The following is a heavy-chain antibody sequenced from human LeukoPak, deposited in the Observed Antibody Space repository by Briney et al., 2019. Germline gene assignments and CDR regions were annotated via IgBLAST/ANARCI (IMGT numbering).Heavy chain of an antibody. J-gene: IGHJ5*02. D-gene: IGHD1-14*01. CDR1: GFTFSNYW. V-gene: IGHV3-7*01. CDR3: ARFGANRAYNWFDP. Sequence: QPGGSLRLSCAASGFTFSNYWMTWVRQAPGKGLEWVANIKLDGSEKYYVDSVKGRFTISRDNAKNSVSLQMNSLRAEDTAVYYCARFGANRAYNWFDPWGQGTLVTVSS. CDR2: IKLDGSEK.